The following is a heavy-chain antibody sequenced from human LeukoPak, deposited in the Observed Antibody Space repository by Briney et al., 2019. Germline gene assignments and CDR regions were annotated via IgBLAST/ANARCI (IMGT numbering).Heavy chain of an antibody. CDR3: DLPRDRWQTVPPDY. J-gene: IGHJ4*02. Sequence: GGSLRLSCAASGFTFDDYAMHWVRQAPGKGLEWVSGISWNSGSIGYADSVKGRFTISRDHAKNTLYLQMNSLRAEDTAVYYCDLPRDRWQTVPPDYWGQGTLVTVSS. V-gene: IGHV3-9*01. CDR2: ISWNSGSI. D-gene: IGHD4-23*01. CDR1: GFTFDDYA.